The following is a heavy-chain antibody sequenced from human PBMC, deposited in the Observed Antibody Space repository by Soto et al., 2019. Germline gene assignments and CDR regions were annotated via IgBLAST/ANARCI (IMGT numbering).Heavy chain of an antibody. CDR3: ARDLTYYDILTGYYALDY. J-gene: IGHJ4*02. V-gene: IGHV3-11*01. D-gene: IGHD3-9*01. Sequence: GGSLRLSCAASGFTFSDYYMSWIRQAPGKGLEWVSYISSSGSTIYYADSVKGRFTISRDNAKNSLYLQMNSLRAEDTAVYYCARDLTYYDILTGYYALDYWGQGTLVTVSS. CDR1: GFTFSDYY. CDR2: ISSSGSTI.